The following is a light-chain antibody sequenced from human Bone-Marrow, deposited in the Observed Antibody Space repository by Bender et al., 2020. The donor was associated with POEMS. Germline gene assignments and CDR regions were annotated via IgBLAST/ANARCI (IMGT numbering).Light chain of an antibody. CDR1: NIGSKS. CDR2: DET. J-gene: IGLJ3*02. Sequence: SYVLTQPPSVSVAPGQTARLTCGGNNIGSKSVHWYQQNPGQAPVLVVSDETDRPSGIPDRFSGYNSGNTATLTINRVEAEDEADYYCQVWDSSTDPVFGGGTKLTVL. V-gene: IGLV3-21*02. CDR3: QVWDSSTDPV.